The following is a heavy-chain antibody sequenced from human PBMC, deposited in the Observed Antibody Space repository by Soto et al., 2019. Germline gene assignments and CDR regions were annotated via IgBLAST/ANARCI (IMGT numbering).Heavy chain of an antibody. CDR2: IYYSGST. CDR3: ARRWGRTFDY. D-gene: IGHD7-27*01. Sequence: SETLSLTCTVSGDSLSGYYWSWIRQPPGKGLEWIGYIYYSGSTNYNPSLKSRVTISVDTSKNQFSLKLSSVTAADTAVYYCARRWGRTFDYWGQGTLVTVSS. V-gene: IGHV4-59*08. J-gene: IGHJ4*02. CDR1: GDSLSGYY.